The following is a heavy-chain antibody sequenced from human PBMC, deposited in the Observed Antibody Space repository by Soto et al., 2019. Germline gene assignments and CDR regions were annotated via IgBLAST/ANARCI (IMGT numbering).Heavy chain of an antibody. CDR1: GFTFSDYY. V-gene: IGHV3-11*06. J-gene: IGHJ4*02. Sequence: QVQLVESGGGLVKPGGSLRLSCAASGFTFSDYYMSWIRQAPGKGLEWVSYISSSSSYTNYADSVKGRFTISRDNAKNSLYLQMNSLRAEDTAVYYCARVGGSGIFGVVNNFDYWGQGTLVTVSS. D-gene: IGHD3-3*01. CDR3: ARVGGSGIFGVVNNFDY. CDR2: ISSSSSYT.